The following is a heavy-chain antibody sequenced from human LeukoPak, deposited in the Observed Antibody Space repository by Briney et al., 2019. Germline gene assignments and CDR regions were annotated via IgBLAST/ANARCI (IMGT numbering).Heavy chain of an antibody. CDR3: ARGGGVVPAALYYYGMDV. CDR1: GFTFSSYA. V-gene: IGHV4-34*01. CDR2: INHSGST. D-gene: IGHD2-2*01. Sequence: GSLRLSCAASGFTFSSYAMSWVRQAPGKGLEWIREINHSGSTNYNPSLKSRVTISVDTSKNQFSLKLSSVTAADTAVYYCARGGGVVPAALYYYGMDVWGQGTTVTVSS. J-gene: IGHJ6*02.